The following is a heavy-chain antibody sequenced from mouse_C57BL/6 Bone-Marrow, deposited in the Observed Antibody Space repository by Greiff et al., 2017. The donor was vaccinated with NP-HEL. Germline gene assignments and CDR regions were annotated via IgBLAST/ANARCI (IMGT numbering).Heavy chain of an antibody. D-gene: IGHD2-12*01. CDR2: IDPSDSET. CDR1: GYTFTSYW. J-gene: IGHJ3*01. V-gene: IGHV1-52*01. CDR3: ARKHYSSWFAY. Sequence: VQLQQPGAELVRPGSSVKLSCKASGYTFTSYWMHWVKQRPIQGLEWIGNIDPSDSETHYNQKFKDKATLTVDKSSSTAYMQLSSLTSEDSAVYYCARKHYSSWFAYGGQGTLVTVSA.